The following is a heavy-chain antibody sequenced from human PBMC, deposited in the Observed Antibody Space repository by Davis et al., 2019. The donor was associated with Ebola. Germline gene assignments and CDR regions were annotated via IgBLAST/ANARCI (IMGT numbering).Heavy chain of an antibody. Sequence: MPGGSLRLSCAVYGGSFSGYYWSWIRQPPGKGLEWIGEINHSGSTNYNPSLKSRVTISVDTSKNQFSLKLSSVTAADTAVYYCARDTSYWGQGTLVTVSS. V-gene: IGHV4-34*01. CDR1: GGSFSGYY. CDR2: INHSGST. J-gene: IGHJ4*02. CDR3: ARDTSY.